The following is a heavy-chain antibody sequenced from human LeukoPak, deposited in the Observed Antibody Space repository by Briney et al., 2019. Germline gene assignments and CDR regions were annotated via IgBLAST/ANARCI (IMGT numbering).Heavy chain of an antibody. J-gene: IGHJ4*02. CDR2: IYTSGST. Sequence: SETLSLTCGVSGYSISSGSYYWSWIRQPAGKGLEWIGRIYTSGSTNYNPSLKSRVTISVDTSKNQFSLKLSSVTAADTAVYYCARDEDPYFDYWGQGTLVTVSS. D-gene: IGHD2-15*01. V-gene: IGHV4-61*02. CDR1: GYSISSGSYY. CDR3: ARDEDPYFDY.